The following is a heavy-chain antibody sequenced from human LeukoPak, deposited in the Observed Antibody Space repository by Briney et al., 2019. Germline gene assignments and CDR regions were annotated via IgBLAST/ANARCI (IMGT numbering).Heavy chain of an antibody. J-gene: IGHJ6*02. CDR3: AREGYYYGLDV. CDR2: ISSSSSYM. CDR1: GFTLSSYS. V-gene: IGHV3-21*01. Sequence: PGGSLRLSCAASGFTLSSYSMNWVRQAPGKGLEWVSSISSSSSYMYYADSLKGRFTISRDNAKNSLYLQMNSLRAEDTAVYYCAREGYYYGLDVWGQGTTVTVSS.